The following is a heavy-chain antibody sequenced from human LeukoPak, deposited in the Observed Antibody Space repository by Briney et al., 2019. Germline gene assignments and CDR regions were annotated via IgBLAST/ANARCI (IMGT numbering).Heavy chain of an antibody. V-gene: IGHV1-2*02. D-gene: IGHD1-26*01. CDR2: INPNSGGT. CDR3: ARSAGATTSAKEMPDY. CDR1: GYTFTGYY. Sequence: GASVKVSCKASGYTFTGYYMHWVRQTPGQGLEWMGWINPNSGGTNYAQKFQGRVTMTRDTSISTAYMELSRLRSDDTAVYYCARSAGATTSAKEMPDYWGQGTLVTVSS. J-gene: IGHJ4*02.